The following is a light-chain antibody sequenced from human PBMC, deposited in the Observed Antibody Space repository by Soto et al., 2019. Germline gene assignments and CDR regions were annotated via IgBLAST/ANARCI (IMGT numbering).Light chain of an antibody. CDR1: QGIASY. J-gene: IGKJ2*01. Sequence: EIVLTQSPATLSLSPGERATLSCRASQGIASYLAWYQQTPGQAPRLLIYDASDRATGIPARFSGSGSGTDFTLTISSLEPEDFAVYYCHQYGGSPPYTFGQGTKLEIK. CDR3: HQYGGSPPYT. CDR2: DAS. V-gene: IGKV3-11*01.